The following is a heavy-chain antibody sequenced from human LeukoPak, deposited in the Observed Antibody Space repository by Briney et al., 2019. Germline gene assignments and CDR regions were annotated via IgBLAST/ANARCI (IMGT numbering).Heavy chain of an antibody. Sequence: ASVKVSCKASGYTFTSYGISWVRQAPGQGLEWMGWISAYNGNTNYAQKFQGRVTMTTDTSTSTAYMELRSLRSDDTAVYYCARDGEIAWYDYYYYYMDVWGKGTTVTISS. CDR2: ISAYNGNT. CDR1: GYTFTSYG. CDR3: ARDGEIAWYDYYYYYMDV. V-gene: IGHV1-18*01. J-gene: IGHJ6*03. D-gene: IGHD2-21*01.